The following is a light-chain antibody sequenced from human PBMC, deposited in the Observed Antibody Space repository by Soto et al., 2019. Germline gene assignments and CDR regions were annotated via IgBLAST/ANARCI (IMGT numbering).Light chain of an antibody. J-gene: IGLJ3*02. Sequence: QSVLTQPPSASGSPGQSVTISCTGTSSDVGGYNYVSWYQQHPGKAPKLMLYEVNKRPSGVPDRFSGSKSGNTASLTVSGLQAEDEADYYCSSYAGSNNWVFGGGTKLTVL. V-gene: IGLV2-8*01. CDR2: EVN. CDR1: SSDVGGYNY. CDR3: SSYAGSNNWV.